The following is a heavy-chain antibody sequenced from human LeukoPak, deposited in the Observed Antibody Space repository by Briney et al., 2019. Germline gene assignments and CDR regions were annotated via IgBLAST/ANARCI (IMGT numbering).Heavy chain of an antibody. J-gene: IGHJ4*02. CDR2: IWYDGSDK. Sequence: GGSLRLSCAASGFTFSSYGMHWVRQAPGKGLEWVAVIWYDGSDKYYADSVKGRFTISRDNSKNTLYLQMNSLRAEDTAVYYCARALYSSSWSTGDYWGQGSLVTVSS. CDR3: ARALYSSSWSTGDY. V-gene: IGHV3-33*01. CDR1: GFTFSSYG. D-gene: IGHD6-13*01.